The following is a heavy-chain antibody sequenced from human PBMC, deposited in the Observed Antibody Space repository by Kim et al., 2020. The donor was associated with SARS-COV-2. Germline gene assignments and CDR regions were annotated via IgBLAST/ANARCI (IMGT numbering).Heavy chain of an antibody. J-gene: IGHJ4*02. V-gene: IGHV4-39*01. D-gene: IGHD2-15*01. Sequence: NPSLKSRVTISVDTSKNQFSLKLSSVTAADTAVYYCARPTYCSGGSCVDYWGQGTLVTVSS. CDR3: ARPTYCSGGSCVDY.